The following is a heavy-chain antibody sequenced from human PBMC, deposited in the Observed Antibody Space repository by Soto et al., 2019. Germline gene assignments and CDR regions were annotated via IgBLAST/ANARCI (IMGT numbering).Heavy chain of an antibody. CDR2: MNPNSGNT. V-gene: IGHV1-8*01. CDR3: ARRLGYDFWSGYSAGSIGMDV. D-gene: IGHD3-3*01. CDR1: GYTFTSYD. Sequence: GASVKVSCKASGYTFTSYDINWVRQATGQGXEWMGWMNPNSGNTGYAQKFQGRVTMTRNTSISTAYMELSSLRSEDTAVYYCARRLGYDFWSGYSAGSIGMDVWGQGTTVTVSS. J-gene: IGHJ6*02.